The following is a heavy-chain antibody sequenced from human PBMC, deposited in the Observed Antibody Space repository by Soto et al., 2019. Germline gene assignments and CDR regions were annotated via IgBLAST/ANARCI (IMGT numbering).Heavy chain of an antibody. J-gene: IGHJ4*02. D-gene: IGHD3-10*01. CDR1: GGSISSSSYY. CDR3: ARRSYGSGSYYFDY. V-gene: IGHV4-39*01. CDR2: IYYSGST. Sequence: ETLSLTCTVSGGSISSSSYYWGWIRQPPGKGLEWIGSIYYSGSTYYNPSLKIRVTISVDTSKNQFSLKMSSVTAADTAVYYCARRSYGSGSYYFDYWGQGTLVTVSS.